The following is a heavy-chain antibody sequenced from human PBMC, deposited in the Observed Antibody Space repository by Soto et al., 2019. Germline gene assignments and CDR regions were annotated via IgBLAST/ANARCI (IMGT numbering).Heavy chain of an antibody. CDR2: IIPIFGTA. Sequence: QVQLVQSGAEVKKPGSSVNVSCKASGGTFSSYAISWVRQAPGQGLEWMGGIIPIFGTANYAQKFQGRVTITADESTSTAYMELSSLRSEDTAAYYCARARGYSYGRGDYYYYGMDVWGQGTTVTVSS. CDR3: ARARGYSYGRGDYYYYGMDV. J-gene: IGHJ6*02. V-gene: IGHV1-69*01. CDR1: GGTFSSYA. D-gene: IGHD5-18*01.